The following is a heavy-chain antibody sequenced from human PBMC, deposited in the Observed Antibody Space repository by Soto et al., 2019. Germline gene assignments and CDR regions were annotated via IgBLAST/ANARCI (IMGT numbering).Heavy chain of an antibody. D-gene: IGHD3-16*01. J-gene: IGHJ5*02. V-gene: IGHV4-61*08. CDR2: IYFTGIT. CDR3: GRVPVDTYMIYWSDT. Sequence: XQALPRSFTVSCNSLSSGDYDWSWIRQPPGKGLEWSGSIYFTGITNYNPSLKSRLTMSIDTSRNLFSLRLDYVTAADTAVYYCGRVPVDTYMIYWSDTWGQGTLVTISS. CDR1: CNSLSSGDYD.